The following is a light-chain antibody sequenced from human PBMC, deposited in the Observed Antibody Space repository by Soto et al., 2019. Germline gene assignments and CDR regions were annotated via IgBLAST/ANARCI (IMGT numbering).Light chain of an antibody. CDR1: QGISSY. CDR2: VAS. Sequence: DIQLTQSPSFLSASVGDRVTITCRASQGISSYLAWYQQKPGKAPKLLIYVASTLQSGVPSRFSGSGSGTEFTLTINSLQPEDFAIYYCQQLNSLFTFGPGTKVEIK. J-gene: IGKJ3*01. CDR3: QQLNSLFT. V-gene: IGKV1-9*01.